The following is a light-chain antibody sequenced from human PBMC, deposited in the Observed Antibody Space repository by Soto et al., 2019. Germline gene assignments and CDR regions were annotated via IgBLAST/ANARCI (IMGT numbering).Light chain of an antibody. CDR2: KVS. CDR1: QSLVHSDGIAY. Sequence: DVVMTQSPLSLRVTLGPPASISCRSDQSLVHSDGIAYFSWFQQRPGRSPRRIIYKVSNRDSGVPARFSGSGSGTDFALKISRVEAEDVGVYYCMQGTHWPITLGQGTRLEIK. CDR3: MQGTHWPIT. V-gene: IGKV2-30*02. J-gene: IGKJ5*01.